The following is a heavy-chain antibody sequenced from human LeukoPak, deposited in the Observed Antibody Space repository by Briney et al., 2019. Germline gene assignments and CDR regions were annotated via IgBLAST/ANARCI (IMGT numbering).Heavy chain of an antibody. CDR1: VFTHRSCE. V-gene: IGHV3-48*03. CDR3: ARADSRIFRS. CDR2: ISCSGSTM. D-gene: IGHD1-14*01. J-gene: IGHJ4*02. Sequence: GLSLRLSCAVSVFTHRSCEMKGVSQHPGRGLEWVSYISCSGSTMLYTDTVKGRFTISRDNAKNSLYLQMNSLRAEDTAVYYCARADSRIFRSWGQGTLVTVSS.